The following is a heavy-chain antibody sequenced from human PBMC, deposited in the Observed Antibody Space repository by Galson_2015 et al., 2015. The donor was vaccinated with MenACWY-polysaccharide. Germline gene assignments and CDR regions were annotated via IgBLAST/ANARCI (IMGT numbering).Heavy chain of an antibody. D-gene: IGHD3-3*01. Sequence: SLRLSCAASGFTFRSYWMSWVRQAPGKGLEWVANIKQDGSDKYYVDSVKGRFTISRDNARNSLYLQMNSLRAEDTAVYHCARGPEWAYFDYWGQGTLVTVSS. CDR1: GFTFRSYW. J-gene: IGHJ4*02. CDR2: IKQDGSDK. CDR3: ARGPEWAYFDY. V-gene: IGHV3-7*01.